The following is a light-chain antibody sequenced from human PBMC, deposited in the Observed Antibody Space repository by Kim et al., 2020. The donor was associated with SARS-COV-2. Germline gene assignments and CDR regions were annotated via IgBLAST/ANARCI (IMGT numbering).Light chain of an antibody. V-gene: IGLV1-51*01. Sequence: QSVLTQPPSVSAAPGQKVTISCSGSSSNIGNNYVYWYLTHPGTAPKVLIYDNDKRPSGIPDRFSGSRSGTSATLGITGLQTGDEADYYCGTWDSSLSAWVFGGGTKVTVL. CDR1: SSNIGNNY. CDR3: GTWDSSLSAWV. CDR2: DND. J-gene: IGLJ3*02.